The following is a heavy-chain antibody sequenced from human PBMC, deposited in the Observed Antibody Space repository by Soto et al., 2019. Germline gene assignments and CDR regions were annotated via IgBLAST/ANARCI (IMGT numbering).Heavy chain of an antibody. J-gene: IGHJ4*02. V-gene: IGHV4-59*01. CDR2: IYYTGSA. CDR3: TRAGMYNWNYDY. Sequence: SETLSLTCTVSGGSISEYYWSWIRQPPGKGLEWIGYIYYTGSANYNPSLKSRVTFSVDTSKDQFSLKLNSVTAADAAVYYCTRAGMYNWNYDYWGQVNLVTVCS. D-gene: IGHD1-7*01. CDR1: GGSISEYY.